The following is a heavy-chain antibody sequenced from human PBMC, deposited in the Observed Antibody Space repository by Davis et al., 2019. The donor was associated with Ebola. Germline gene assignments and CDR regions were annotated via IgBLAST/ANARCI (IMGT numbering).Heavy chain of an antibody. CDR1: GYTFTSYA. Sequence: ASVKVSCKASGYTFTSYAMHWVRQAPGQRLEWMGWINAGNGNTKYSQKFQGRVTITRDTSASTAYMELRSLRSDDTAVYYCARDPSGDFWSGYYQNWFDPWGQGTLVTVSS. V-gene: IGHV1-3*01. CDR3: ARDPSGDFWSGYYQNWFDP. CDR2: INAGNGNT. D-gene: IGHD3-3*01. J-gene: IGHJ5*02.